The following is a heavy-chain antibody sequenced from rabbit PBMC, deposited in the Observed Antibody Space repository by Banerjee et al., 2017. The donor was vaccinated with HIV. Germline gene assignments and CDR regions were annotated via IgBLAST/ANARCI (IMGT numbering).Heavy chain of an antibody. CDR2: IDPVFGIA. CDR3: VRDQAFMLDL. V-gene: IGHV1S7*01. Sequence: QLVESGGGLVQPGGSLKVSCKASGFTLSSYGVNWVRQAPGKGLEWIGYIDPVFGIAVYASGVNGRFTISRDNAQNTVFLQLNSLTVADTATYFCVRDQAFMLDLWGPGTLVTVS. CDR1: GFTLSSYG. D-gene: IGHD6-1*01. J-gene: IGHJ4*01.